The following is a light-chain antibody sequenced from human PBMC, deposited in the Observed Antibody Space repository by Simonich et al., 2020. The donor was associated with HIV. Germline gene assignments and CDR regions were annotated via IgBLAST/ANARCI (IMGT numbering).Light chain of an antibody. V-gene: IGLV2-14*01. CDR3: SSYTISSTLV. CDR2: DVS. J-gene: IGLJ3*02. CDR1: SSDVGGYNY. Sequence: QSALTQPAYVSGSPGQSITISCTGTSSDVGGYNYVSWYQQHHGKAPKLMMYDVSKRPTGVSNRFPGSKAGNTASLTSSGRQAEDEADYYCSSYTISSTLVFGGGTKLTVL.